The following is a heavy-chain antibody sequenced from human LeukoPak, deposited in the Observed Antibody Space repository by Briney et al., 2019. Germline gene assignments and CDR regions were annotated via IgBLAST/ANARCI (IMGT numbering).Heavy chain of an antibody. CDR2: ISSRSFTI. V-gene: IGHV3-48*02. Sequence: GGSPRLSCAASGFTFSAYSMNWVRQAPGKGLDWVSYISSRSFTIYYADSVKGRFTISRDNAKNSLYLEMNSLRDEDTAVYYCARSVIAVAGYDAFDIWGQGTVVTVSS. CDR3: ARSVIAVAGYDAFDI. J-gene: IGHJ3*02. D-gene: IGHD6-19*01. CDR1: GFTFSAYS.